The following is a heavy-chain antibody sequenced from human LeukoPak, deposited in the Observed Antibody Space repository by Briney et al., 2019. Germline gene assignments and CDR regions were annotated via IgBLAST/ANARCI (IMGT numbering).Heavy chain of an antibody. CDR3: AGGLGDFWSGYYISGEYYFDY. CDR2: INPNSGGT. V-gene: IGHV1-2*02. CDR1: GYTFTGYY. J-gene: IGHJ4*02. D-gene: IGHD3-3*01. Sequence: ASVKVSCKASGYTFTGYYMHWVRQAPGQGLEWMGWINPNSGGTNYAQKFQGRVTMTRDTSISTAYMELSRLRSDDTAVYYCAGGLGDFWSGYYISGEYYFDYWGQGTLVTVSS.